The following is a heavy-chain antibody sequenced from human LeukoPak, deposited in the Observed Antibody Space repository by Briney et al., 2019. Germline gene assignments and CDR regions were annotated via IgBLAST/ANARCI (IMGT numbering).Heavy chain of an antibody. D-gene: IGHD1-14*01. V-gene: IGHV3-66*01. CDR1: GFTVSSNY. Sequence: GGSLRLSCAASGFTVSSNYMSWVRQAPGKGLEWVSVIYSGGSTYYADSVKGRFTISRDNAKNSLYLQMNSLRVEDTAVYYCARGGPPYALDIWGQGTMVTVSS. J-gene: IGHJ3*02. CDR3: ARGGPPYALDI. CDR2: IYSGGST.